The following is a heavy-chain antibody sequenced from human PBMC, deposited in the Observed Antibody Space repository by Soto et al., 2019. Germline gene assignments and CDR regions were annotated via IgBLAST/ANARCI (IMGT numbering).Heavy chain of an antibody. Sequence: ASVKVSCKASGYTFTSYYMHWVRQAPGQGLEWMGIINPSGGSTSYAQKFQGRVTMTRDTSASTVYMELSSLRSEDTAVYYCARNILGGTTDYWGPGTLVTVSS. J-gene: IGHJ4*02. D-gene: IGHD1-7*01. CDR1: GYTFTSYY. CDR3: ARNILGGTTDY. CDR2: INPSGGST. V-gene: IGHV1-46*01.